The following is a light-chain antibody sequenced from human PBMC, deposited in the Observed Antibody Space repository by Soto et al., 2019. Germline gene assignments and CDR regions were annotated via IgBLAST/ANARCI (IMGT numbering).Light chain of an antibody. CDR3: SSYTSSSSYV. CDR1: SSDVGGYNY. J-gene: IGLJ1*01. Sequence: QSVLTQPASVSGSPGQSITISCTGTSSDVGGYNYVSWYQQHPGKAPKLMIYEVSNRPSGVASRFSGSKSGNTASLTISGLQAEDEAAYYCSSYTSSSSYVFGTGTKLTVL. V-gene: IGLV2-14*01. CDR2: EVS.